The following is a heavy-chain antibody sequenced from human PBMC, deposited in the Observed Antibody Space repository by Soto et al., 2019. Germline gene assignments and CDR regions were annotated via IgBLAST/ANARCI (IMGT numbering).Heavy chain of an antibody. CDR3: AGYRILDYYYGMDV. CDR2: INAGNGNT. J-gene: IGHJ6*02. V-gene: IGHV1-3*01. D-gene: IGHD2-15*01. CDR1: GYTFTSYA. Sequence: ASVKVSCKASGYTFTSYAMHWVRQAPGQRLEWMGWINAGNGNTKYPQKFQGRVTITRDTSASTAYMELSSLRSEDTAVHYCAGYRILDYYYGMDVWGQGTTVTVFS.